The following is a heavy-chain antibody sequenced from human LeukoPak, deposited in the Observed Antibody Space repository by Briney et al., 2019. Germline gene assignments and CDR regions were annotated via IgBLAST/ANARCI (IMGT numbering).Heavy chain of an antibody. CDR1: GFTFSNHS. V-gene: IGHV3-48*01. J-gene: IGHJ4*02. CDR3: ARDRPTGLGY. Sequence: GGSLRLSCAASGFTFSNHSMNWVRQAPGKGLEWVSYISSSSSNINYADSVKGRFTISRDNSKNTLYLQMNSLRAEDTAVYYCARDRPTGLGYWGQGTLVTVSS. CDR2: ISSSSSNI. D-gene: IGHD4-17*01.